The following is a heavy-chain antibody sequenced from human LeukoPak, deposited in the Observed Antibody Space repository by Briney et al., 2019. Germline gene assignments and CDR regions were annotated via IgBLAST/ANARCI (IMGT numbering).Heavy chain of an antibody. CDR3: ARDADTTALYWYFDL. V-gene: IGHV3-33*08. CDR1: GFALSHYG. D-gene: IGHD2/OR15-2a*01. Sequence: GGSLRLSCTASGFALSHYGMYWVRQAPGKGLELVALLWADGTRPSYADSVKGRFTISRDISRNTLYLQMNGLRAEDTALYYCARDADTTALYWYFDLWGRGTLVTVSS. J-gene: IGHJ2*01. CDR2: LWADGTRP.